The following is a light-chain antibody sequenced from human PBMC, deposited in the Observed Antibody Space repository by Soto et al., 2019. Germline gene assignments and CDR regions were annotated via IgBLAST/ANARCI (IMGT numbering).Light chain of an antibody. CDR1: QGITSS. Sequence: DIQMTQSQSSLSASVGDRVTITCRASQGITSSLAWYQQKPGKVPKVLIYDASRLQSEVQSRFNGSGSGTDFTCTIRSQQPEYVATYYFRKYDRAPRTFGQGTKVEIK. CDR2: DAS. CDR3: RKYDRAPRT. V-gene: IGKV1-27*01. J-gene: IGKJ1*01.